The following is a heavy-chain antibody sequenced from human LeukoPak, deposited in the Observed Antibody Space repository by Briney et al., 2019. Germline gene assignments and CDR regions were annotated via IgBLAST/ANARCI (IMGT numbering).Heavy chain of an antibody. CDR2: ISSSGSTI. CDR3: ARDPNGDYVGAFDI. D-gene: IGHD4-17*01. CDR1: GFTFSDYY. V-gene: IGHV3-11*01. J-gene: IGHJ3*02. Sequence: GGSLRLSCAASGFTFSDYYMTWIRQAPGKGLEWVSYISSSGSTIYYADSAKGRFTISRDNAKDSLYLQMNRLRAEDAAVYYCARDPNGDYVGAFDILGQGTMVTVSS.